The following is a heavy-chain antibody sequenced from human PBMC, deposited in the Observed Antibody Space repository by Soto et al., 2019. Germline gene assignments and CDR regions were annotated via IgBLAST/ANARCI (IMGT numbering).Heavy chain of an antibody. Sequence: QVQLQQWGAGLLKPSETLSLTCAVYGGSLSGYQWTWIRQTPGKGLEWIGEINDSGNINKNPSLNSRVTILLDTPRKQISLKLSSVTAADSAVYYCARGLILWFGELSRRGGYYYYMDVWGKGTTVTVSS. D-gene: IGHD3-10*01. CDR3: ARGLILWFGELSRRGGYYYYMDV. CDR2: INDSGNI. CDR1: GGSLSGYQ. J-gene: IGHJ6*03. V-gene: IGHV4-34*01.